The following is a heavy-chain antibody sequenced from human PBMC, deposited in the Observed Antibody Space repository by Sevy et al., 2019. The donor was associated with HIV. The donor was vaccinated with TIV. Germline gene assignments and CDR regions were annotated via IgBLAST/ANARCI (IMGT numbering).Heavy chain of an antibody. Sequence: SETLSLTCTVSGGSISSGGYYWSWIRQHPGKGLEWMGYIYYSGSTYYNPSLKSRVTISVDTSKNQFSLKLSSVTAADTAVYYCARGDSSGYQEAFDIWGQGTMVTVSS. V-gene: IGHV4-31*03. CDR1: GGSISSGGYY. CDR2: IYYSGST. J-gene: IGHJ3*02. D-gene: IGHD3-22*01. CDR3: ARGDSSGYQEAFDI.